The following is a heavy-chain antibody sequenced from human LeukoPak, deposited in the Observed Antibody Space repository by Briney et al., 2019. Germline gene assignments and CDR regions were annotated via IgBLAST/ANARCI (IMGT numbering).Heavy chain of an antibody. J-gene: IGHJ4*02. CDR3: ARDRGAYYYDTGY. CDR2: IKSKTDGGTT. Sequence: PGGSLRLSCAASGFTFSNAWMTWVRQAPGKGLEWVGRIKSKTDGGTTDYAAPVKGRFTISRDDSKNTLYLQMNGLRAEDTAVYYCARDRGAYYYDTGYWGQGTLVTVSS. D-gene: IGHD3-22*01. CDR1: GFTFSNAW. V-gene: IGHV3-15*01.